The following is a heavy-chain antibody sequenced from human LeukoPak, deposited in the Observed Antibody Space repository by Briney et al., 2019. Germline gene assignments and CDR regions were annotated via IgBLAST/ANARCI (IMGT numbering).Heavy chain of an antibody. Sequence: PSETLSLTCAVSGYSISSGYYWGWIRPPPGKGLGWIGSIYHSGSTYYNPSLKSRVTISVDTSKNQFSLKLSSVTAADTAVYYCARALSYYYGSGSYYHDYWGQGTLVTVSS. V-gene: IGHV4-38-2*01. CDR3: ARALSYYYGSGSYYHDY. CDR2: IYHSGST. CDR1: GYSISSGYY. J-gene: IGHJ4*02. D-gene: IGHD3-10*01.